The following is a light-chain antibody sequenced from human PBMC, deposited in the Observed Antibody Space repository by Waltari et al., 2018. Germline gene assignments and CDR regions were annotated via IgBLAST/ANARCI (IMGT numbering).Light chain of an antibody. Sequence: QSALTQPASVSGTPGQSITISCTGTSSDVGNYDLVSWYQQHPGKAPKRLVCEVIKRPSGVSSRFSGSKSGKTASLTISGLQAEDEADYYCCSYAGLGTYVFGSGTKVTVL. CDR2: EVI. CDR1: SSDVGNYDL. V-gene: IGLV2-23*02. CDR3: CSYAGLGTYV. J-gene: IGLJ1*01.